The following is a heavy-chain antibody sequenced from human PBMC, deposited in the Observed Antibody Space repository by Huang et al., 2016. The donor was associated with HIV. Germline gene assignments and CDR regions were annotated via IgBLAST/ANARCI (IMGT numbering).Heavy chain of an antibody. J-gene: IGHJ4*02. CDR3: ARDGVMLDY. D-gene: IGHD3-16*01. V-gene: IGHV3-74*01. CDR1: GFTFSSYW. Sequence: EVQLVESGGGLVQPGGSLRLSCAASGFTFSSYWMHWVRQAPGKGLGGVSRINSDGGRTSYADSGKGRFTISRDNAKNTLDLQMNSLRAEDTAVYYCARDGVMLDYWGQGTLVTVSS. CDR2: INSDGGRT.